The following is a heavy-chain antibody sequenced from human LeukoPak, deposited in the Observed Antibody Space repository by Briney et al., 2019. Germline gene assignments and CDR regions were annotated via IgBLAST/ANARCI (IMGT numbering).Heavy chain of an antibody. V-gene: IGHV4-39*01. D-gene: IGHD3-3*01. Sequence: SETLSLTCTVFGGSISSSSYYWGWIRQPPGKGLEWIGSIYYSGSTYYNPSLKSRVTISLGTSKNQLFLKLSSVTAADTAVYYCARLIWSGNYKLNHFDYWGQGTLVTVSS. CDR1: GGSISSSSYY. CDR3: ARLIWSGNYKLNHFDY. J-gene: IGHJ4*02. CDR2: IYYSGST.